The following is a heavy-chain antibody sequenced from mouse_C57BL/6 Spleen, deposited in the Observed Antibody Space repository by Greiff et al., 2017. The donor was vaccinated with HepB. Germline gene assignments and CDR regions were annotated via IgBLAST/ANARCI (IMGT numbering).Heavy chain of an antibody. J-gene: IGHJ2*01. CDR1: GFTFSDYG. Sequence: VKLVESGGGLVKPGGSLKLSCAASGFTFSDYGMHWVRQAPEKGLEWVAYISSGSSTIYYADTVKGRFTISRDNAKNTLFLQMTSLRSEDTAMYYCANGYYFDYWGQGTTLTVSS. CDR3: ANGYYFDY. V-gene: IGHV5-17*01. CDR2: ISSGSSTI.